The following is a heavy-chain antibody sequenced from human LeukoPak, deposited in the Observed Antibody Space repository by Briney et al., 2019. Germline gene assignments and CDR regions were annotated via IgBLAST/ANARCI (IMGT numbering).Heavy chain of an antibody. D-gene: IGHD3-16*01. CDR1: GGTFSSYA. Sequence: GASVKVSCKASGGTFSSYAISWVRQATGQGLEWMGWMNPNSGNTGYAQKFQGRVTMTRNTSISTAYMELSSLRSEDTAVYYCARVKGTPYDYVWGSLIPHLVLYYFDYWGQGTLVTVSS. V-gene: IGHV1-8*02. J-gene: IGHJ4*02. CDR3: ARVKGTPYDYVWGSLIPHLVLYYFDY. CDR2: MNPNSGNT.